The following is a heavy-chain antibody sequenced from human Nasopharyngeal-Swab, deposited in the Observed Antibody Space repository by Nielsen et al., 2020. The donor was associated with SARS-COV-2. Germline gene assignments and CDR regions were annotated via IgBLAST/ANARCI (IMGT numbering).Heavy chain of an antibody. J-gene: IGHJ6*03. CDR2: IYYSGST. D-gene: IGHD6-13*01. V-gene: IGHV4-39*07. CDR1: GGSISSSSYY. CDR3: AREGQQLVLGDMDV. Sequence: SETLSLTCTVSGGSISSSSYYWGWIRQPPGKGLEWIGSIYYSGSTYYNPSLKSRVTTSVDTSKNQFSLKLSSVTAADTAVYYCAREGQQLVLGDMDVWGKGTTVTVSS.